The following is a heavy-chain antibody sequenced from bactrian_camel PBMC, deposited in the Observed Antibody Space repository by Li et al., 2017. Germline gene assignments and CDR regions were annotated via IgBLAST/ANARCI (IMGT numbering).Heavy chain of an antibody. J-gene: IGHJ4*01. CDR1: ENTYSRNC. CDR2: IWRAGRGT. V-gene: IGHV3S6*01. D-gene: IGHD4*01. Sequence: QLVESGGGSVQTGGSLRLSCAASENTYSRNCLGWFRQAPGEGLEWVASIWRAGRGTYYDDSVKGRFIISRDDVKKVLYLQMNGLKSEDTARYYCVTFGDYGYDIGHWGQGTQVTVS. CDR3: VTFGDYGYDIGH.